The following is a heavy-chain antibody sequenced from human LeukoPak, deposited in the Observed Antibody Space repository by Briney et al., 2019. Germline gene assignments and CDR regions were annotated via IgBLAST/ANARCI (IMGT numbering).Heavy chain of an antibody. CDR3: ARLVDYDNSGDPDIFDI. Sequence: KPSETLSLTCTVSGGSIRSYYWSWIRQPPGKGPEWIGSINYSGRTKYNPSLQSRVTISLDTSKNLFSLQLISVTAADTAGYYCARLVDYDNSGDPDIFDIWGQGTMVTVSS. D-gene: IGHD3-22*01. CDR2: INYSGRT. J-gene: IGHJ3*02. V-gene: IGHV4-59*01. CDR1: GGSIRSYY.